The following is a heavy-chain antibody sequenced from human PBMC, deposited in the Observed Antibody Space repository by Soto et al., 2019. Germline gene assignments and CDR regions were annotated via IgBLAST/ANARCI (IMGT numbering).Heavy chain of an antibody. CDR1: GISLTTSGEG. D-gene: IGHD3-16*01. J-gene: IGHJ3*01. V-gene: IGHV2-5*02. CDR3: AHNIGGDYVYGFDF. Sequence: QIALKESGPTLVKPTQTLTLTCTFSGISLTTSGEGVGWVRQPPGKGLEWVALVYGDGDKRYLTSLKSRLTITKDTAKNQVVLTMTNMDPVDTGTYFCAHNIGGDYVYGFDFRGQGTKVTVSS. CDR2: VYGDGDK.